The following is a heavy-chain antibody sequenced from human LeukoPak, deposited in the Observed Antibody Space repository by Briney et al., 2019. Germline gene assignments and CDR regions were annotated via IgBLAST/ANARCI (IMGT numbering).Heavy chain of an antibody. CDR1: GFIFSGYF. CDR2: INPEGSEK. D-gene: IGHD5-18*01. CDR3: ARDLAYSRLDY. J-gene: IGHJ4*02. V-gene: IGHV3-7*01. Sequence: GGSLRLSCAASGFIFSGYFMSWVRQTPGKGLEWVASINPEGSEKYSADSVKGRFTISRDNAKNSLYLQMDSLRVEDTAFYYCARDLAYSRLDYWGQGMLVTVSS.